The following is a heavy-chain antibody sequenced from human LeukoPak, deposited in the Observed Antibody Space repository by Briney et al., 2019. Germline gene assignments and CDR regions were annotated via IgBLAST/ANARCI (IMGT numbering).Heavy chain of an antibody. D-gene: IGHD6-13*01. CDR3: AREVSGSSWTHQTEEGDY. CDR1: GYTFTSYY. Sequence: ASVKVSCKASGYTFTSYYMHWVRQAPGQGLEWMGIINPSGGSTSYAQKFQGRVTMTRDTSISTAYMELSRLRSDDTAVYYCAREVSGSSWTHQTEEGDYWGQGTLVTVSS. J-gene: IGHJ4*02. CDR2: INPSGGST. V-gene: IGHV1-46*01.